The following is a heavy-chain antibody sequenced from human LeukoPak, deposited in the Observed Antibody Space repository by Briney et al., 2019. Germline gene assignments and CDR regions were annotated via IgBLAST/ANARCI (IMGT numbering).Heavy chain of an antibody. Sequence: SETLSLTCTVSGGSISSYYWSWIRQPPAKGLEWIGYISYSGTTNYNPSLKSRVTISVDTSKNQFSLKLSSVTAADTAVYYCARHYSSSWSEFDPWGQGTLVTVSS. CDR2: ISYSGTT. CDR3: ARHYSSSWSEFDP. V-gene: IGHV4-59*01. J-gene: IGHJ5*02. CDR1: GGSISSYY. D-gene: IGHD6-13*01.